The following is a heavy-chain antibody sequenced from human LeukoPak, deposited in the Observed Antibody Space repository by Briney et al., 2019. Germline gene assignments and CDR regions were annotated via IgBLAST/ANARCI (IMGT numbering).Heavy chain of an antibody. CDR3: ARVWGSVDY. CDR1: GYTFTSYD. D-gene: IGHD3-16*01. CDR2: MNPNSGST. V-gene: IGHV1-8*01. Sequence: AXVKVXCKASGYTFTSYDINWVRQATGQGLEWMGWMNPNSGSTGYAQNFQGRVTMTRDTSISTAYMELSSLRSEDTAVYYCARVWGSVDYWGQGTLVTVSS. J-gene: IGHJ4*02.